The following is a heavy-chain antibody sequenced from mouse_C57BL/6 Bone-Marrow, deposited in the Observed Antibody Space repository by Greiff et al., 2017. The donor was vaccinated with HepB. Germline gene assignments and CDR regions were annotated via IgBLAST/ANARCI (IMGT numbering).Heavy chain of an antibody. V-gene: IGHV1-81*01. CDR2: IYPRSGNT. Sequence: VKLVESGAELARPGASVKLSCKASGYTFTSYGISWVKQRTGPGLEWIGEIYPRSGNTYYNEKFKGKATLTADKSSSTAYMGLRSLTSEDSAVYFCARSGKFGSGYFWYFDVWGTGTTVTVSS. CDR1: GYTFTSYG. J-gene: IGHJ1*03. D-gene: IGHD1-1*01. CDR3: ARSGKFGSGYFWYFDV.